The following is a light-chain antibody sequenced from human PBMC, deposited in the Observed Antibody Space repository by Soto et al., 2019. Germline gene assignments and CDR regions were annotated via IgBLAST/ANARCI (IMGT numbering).Light chain of an antibody. J-gene: IGKJ1*01. CDR2: GAS. V-gene: IGKV3-15*01. Sequence: EIVMTQSPATLSVSPGQRVTLSCRASQSVSSNLAWYQQKPGQAPRLLIYGASTRATGIPARFSGSGSGTEFTLTISSLKPENFAVYYCQQYNEWPWTFGQGTQVDIK. CDR3: QQYNEWPWT. CDR1: QSVSSN.